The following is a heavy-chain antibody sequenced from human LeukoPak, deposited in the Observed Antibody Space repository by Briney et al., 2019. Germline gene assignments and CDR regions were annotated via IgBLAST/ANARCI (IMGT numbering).Heavy chain of an antibody. CDR3: ARDRAWNYFDY. Sequence: GRSLRLSCAPSGFTFSRHGMHWVRQAPGKGLEWVAIISNDGSRKYYAHSVEGRFTISRDNSKNSLYLQMDSLRAEDTAVYYCARDRAWNYFDYWGQGTLVTVSS. J-gene: IGHJ4*02. V-gene: IGHV3-30*03. CDR1: GFTFSRHG. CDR2: ISNDGSRK. D-gene: IGHD3-3*01.